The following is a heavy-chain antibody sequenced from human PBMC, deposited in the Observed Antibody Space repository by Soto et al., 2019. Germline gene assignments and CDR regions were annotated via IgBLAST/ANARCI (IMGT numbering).Heavy chain of an antibody. V-gene: IGHV5-51*01. CDR1: VCNFTTFW. CDR2: IYPGDSET. J-gene: IGHJ4*02. CDR3: ARLGFPGAIYFDS. Sequence: GESLKISCKGSVCNFTTFWIGWVRQMPGKGLEWMGIIYPGDSETKYSPDFEGQVTISADRSTNTAYLQWRSLRASDTAMYYCARLGFPGAIYFDSWGLGTLVTVS.